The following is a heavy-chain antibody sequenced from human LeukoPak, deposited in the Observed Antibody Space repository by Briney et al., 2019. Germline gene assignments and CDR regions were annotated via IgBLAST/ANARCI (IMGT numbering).Heavy chain of an antibody. CDR1: GGSISSYY. V-gene: IGHV4-59*01. CDR3: ARGGGGHPPDY. J-gene: IGHJ4*02. Sequence: SETLSLTCTVSGGSISSYYWSWIRQPPGKGLEWIGYIYYSGSTNYNPSLKSRVTISVDTSKSQFSLKLSSVTAADTAVYYCARGGGGHPPDYWGQGTLATVSS. CDR2: IYYSGST. D-gene: IGHD4-23*01.